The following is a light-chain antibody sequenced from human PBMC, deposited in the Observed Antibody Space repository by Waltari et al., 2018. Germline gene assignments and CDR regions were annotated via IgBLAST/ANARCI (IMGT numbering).Light chain of an antibody. CDR3: QQADSFPIT. CDR2: AAS. J-gene: IGKJ5*01. V-gene: IGKV1D-12*01. CDR1: QSISTW. Sequence: DIQMTQSPSSVSASVGDTVTITCRASQSISTWLAWHQQKPGKAPKLLIYAASSLQSEVPSRFSGSGSGTDFTLTISSLQPEDFATYFCQQADSFPITFGQGTRVE.